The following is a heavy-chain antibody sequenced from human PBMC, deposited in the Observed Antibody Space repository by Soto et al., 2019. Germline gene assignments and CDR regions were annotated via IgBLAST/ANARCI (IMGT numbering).Heavy chain of an antibody. Sequence: PSEILSLTCTVSGASISSGDYFWSWIRQSPGKGLEWIGYIYDSGSSYYNPSLKSRVTMSVDTSKNQFSLKLRSVTAADTAVYYCAREKGYISGPKNFDYWGQGTLVTVSS. J-gene: IGHJ4*02. CDR3: AREKGYISGPKNFDY. CDR2: IYDSGSS. D-gene: IGHD5-12*01. CDR1: GASISSGDYF. V-gene: IGHV4-30-4*01.